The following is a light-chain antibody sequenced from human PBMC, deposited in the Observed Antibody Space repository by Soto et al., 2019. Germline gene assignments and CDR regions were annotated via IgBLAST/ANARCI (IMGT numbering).Light chain of an antibody. J-gene: IGKJ1*01. CDR1: QTISDW. V-gene: IGKV1-5*03. CDR2: KAS. Sequence: DIQMPQYPSTLSASIGDRVTITFRASQTISDWLAWHQQKPGKAPKLLIYKASSLESGVPSRFSGSGSGTEFTLTISSLQPDDFATYYCLQYETYWTFGQGTKVDIK. CDR3: LQYETYWT.